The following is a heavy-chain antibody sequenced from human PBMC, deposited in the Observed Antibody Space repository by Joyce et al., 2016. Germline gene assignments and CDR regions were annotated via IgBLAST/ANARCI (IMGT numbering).Heavy chain of an antibody. CDR1: GYRFTGHY. CDR3: ARQEGSIAAPFDF. J-gene: IGHJ4*01. D-gene: IGHD6-6*01. V-gene: IGHV1-2*02. Sequence: QVQLVQSGAEMKKPGASVKVSCQASGYRFTGHYIHWVRQAPGQGLGWMGWINPGSGGRKYAKKFQGRVTMTREPSVSTAYMELSRLTSDDTAVYFCARQEGSIAAPFDFWGHRTLVSVSS. CDR2: INPGSGGR.